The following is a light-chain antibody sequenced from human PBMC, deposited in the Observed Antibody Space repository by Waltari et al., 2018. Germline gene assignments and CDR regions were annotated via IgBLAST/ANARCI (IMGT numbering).Light chain of an antibody. J-gene: IGKJ2*01. V-gene: IGKV3D-15*01. Sequence: EVVMTQSPATLSVSPGQRATLSCRASQSVSSNFAGYHQRPGQAPRLVIYGATTWATGIPARFTGRGSGTEFTLTISSLQSDDSGIYFCQQYFDWPLYTFGQGTKLEIK. CDR1: QSVSSN. CDR2: GAT. CDR3: QQYFDWPLYT.